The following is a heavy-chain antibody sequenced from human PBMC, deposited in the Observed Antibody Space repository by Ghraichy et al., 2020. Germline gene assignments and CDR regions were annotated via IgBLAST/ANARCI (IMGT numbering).Heavy chain of an antibody. Sequence: SGPTLVKPTQTLTLTCTFSGFSLSASGVGVGWIRQPPGKALEWLALIFWDDDKRYSPSLKSRLTITKDTSKNQVLLTMTNMDPVDTATYYCAHHLDYDGHEYYDSGLDFWGQGTKVTVSS. D-gene: IGHD4-17*01. CDR1: GFSLSASGVG. CDR2: IFWDDDK. CDR3: AHHLDYDGHEYYDSGLDF. J-gene: IGHJ6*02. V-gene: IGHV2-5*02.